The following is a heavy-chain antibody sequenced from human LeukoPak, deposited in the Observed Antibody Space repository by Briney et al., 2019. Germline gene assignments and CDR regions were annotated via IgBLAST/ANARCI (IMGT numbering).Heavy chain of an antibody. CDR3: AKSRSSSSTSCYNY. J-gene: IGHJ4*02. D-gene: IGHD2-2*02. CDR2: ISGSGAST. Sequence: GGSLRLSCAASGFTFSCCAMHWVRQAPGKGLEWVSAISGSGASTYYADSVKDRFTLSRDDSKNTLYLQMNSLRAEDTDVYYCAKSRSSSSTSCYNYWGQGTLVTVSS. V-gene: IGHV3-23*01. CDR1: GFTFSCCA.